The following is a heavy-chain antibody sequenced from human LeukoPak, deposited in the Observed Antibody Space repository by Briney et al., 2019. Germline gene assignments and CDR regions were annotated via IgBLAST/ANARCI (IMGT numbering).Heavy chain of an antibody. Sequence: GESLKISCKGSGYSFTNYWIGWVRQMPGKGLEWMWIMYPGDSNTRYSPSFQGQVTISADKSITTAYLQWSSLKASDTAMYYCMRLNYYDSGSYYNVNYNWFDPWGQGTLVTVSS. D-gene: IGHD3-10*01. CDR2: MYPGDSNT. CDR1: GYSFTNYW. V-gene: IGHV5-51*01. J-gene: IGHJ5*02. CDR3: MRLNYYDSGSYYNVNYNWFDP.